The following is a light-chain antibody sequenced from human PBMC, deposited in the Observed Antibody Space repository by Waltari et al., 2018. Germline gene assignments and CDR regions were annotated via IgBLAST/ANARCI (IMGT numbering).Light chain of an antibody. CDR2: LVS. J-gene: IGKJ1*01. V-gene: IGKV2-28*01. CDR1: QRRLHSSGYTF. Sequence: EIVMTQSPLSLPVSRGEPASISCRSSQRRLHSSGYTFLDWYVQKPGQAPQLLIYLVSDRASGVPDRFSGSGSGTDFTLKISRVEAEDVGLYYCMQARQTPWTFGQGTKVEIK. CDR3: MQARQTPWT.